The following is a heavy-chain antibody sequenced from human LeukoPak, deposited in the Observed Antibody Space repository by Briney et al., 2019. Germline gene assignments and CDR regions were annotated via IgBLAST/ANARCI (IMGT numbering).Heavy chain of an antibody. J-gene: IGHJ4*02. CDR2: IYYSGST. Sequence: SETLSLTCTVSGGSISSSSYYWGWIRQPPGKGLEWIGSIYYSGSTYYDPSLKSRVTISVDTSKNQFSLKLSSVTAADTAVYYCARHEGVGEWELHLGHWGQGTLVTVSS. V-gene: IGHV4-39*01. CDR3: ARHEGVGEWELHLGH. D-gene: IGHD1-26*01. CDR1: GGSISSSSYY.